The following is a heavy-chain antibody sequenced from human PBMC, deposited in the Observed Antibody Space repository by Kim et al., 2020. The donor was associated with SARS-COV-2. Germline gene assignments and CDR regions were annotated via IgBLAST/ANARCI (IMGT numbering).Heavy chain of an antibody. CDR2: IYYSGST. CDR3: AGLSSGSYYSKLYYFDY. Sequence: SETLSLTCTVSGGSISSSSYYWGWIRQPPGKGLEWIGSIYYSGSTYYNPSLKSRVTISVDTSKNQFSLKLSSVTAADTAVYYCAGLSSGSYYSKLYYFDYWGQGTLVTVSS. D-gene: IGHD3-10*02. J-gene: IGHJ4*02. CDR1: GGSISSSSYY. V-gene: IGHV4-39*01.